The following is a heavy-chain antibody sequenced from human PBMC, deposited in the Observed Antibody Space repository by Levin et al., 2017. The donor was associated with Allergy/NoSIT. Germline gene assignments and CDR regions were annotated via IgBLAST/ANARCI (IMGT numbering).Heavy chain of an antibody. Sequence: GGSLRLSCAASGFTFSSYAMRWVRQAPGKGLEWVSAISGSGGSTYYADSVKGRFTISRDNSKTTLYLQMNSLRAEDTAVYYCAKEGGRAEAGTGGFGYYYYGMDVWGQGTTVTVSS. CDR1: GFTFSSYA. J-gene: IGHJ6*02. D-gene: IGHD6-13*01. CDR3: AKEGGRAEAGTGGFGYYYYGMDV. CDR2: ISGSGGST. V-gene: IGHV3-23*01.